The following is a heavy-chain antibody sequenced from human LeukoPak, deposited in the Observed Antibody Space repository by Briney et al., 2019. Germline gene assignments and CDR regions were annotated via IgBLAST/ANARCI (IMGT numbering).Heavy chain of an antibody. CDR1: GGTFSSYA. CDR2: IIPIFGTA. V-gene: IGHV1-69*05. D-gene: IGHD4-11*01. Sequence: SVKVSCKASGGTFSSYAISWVRQAPGQGLEWMGGIIPIFGTANYAQKFQGRVTITTDESTSTAYMELSSLRSEDTAVYYCASWAPNTVTTEPSFDYWGQGTLATVSS. CDR3: ASWAPNTVTTEPSFDY. J-gene: IGHJ4*02.